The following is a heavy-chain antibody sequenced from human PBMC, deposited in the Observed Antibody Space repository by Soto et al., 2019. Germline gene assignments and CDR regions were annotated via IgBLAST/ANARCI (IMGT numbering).Heavy chain of an antibody. V-gene: IGHV3-30*03. CDR3: ATQGRHYYDSSGYVDY. CDR2: ISYDGSNK. Sequence: GGSLRLSCAASGFTFSSYGMHWVRQAPGKGLEWVAVISYDGSNKYYADSVKGRFTISRDNSKNTLYLQMNSLRAEDTAVYYCATQGRHYYDSSGYVDYWGQGTLVTVSS. CDR1: GFTFSSYG. J-gene: IGHJ4*02. D-gene: IGHD3-22*01.